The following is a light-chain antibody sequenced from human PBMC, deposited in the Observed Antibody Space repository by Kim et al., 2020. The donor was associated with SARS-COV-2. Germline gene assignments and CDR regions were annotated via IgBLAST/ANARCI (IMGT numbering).Light chain of an antibody. CDR1: QIVRSN. CDR2: GAS. J-gene: IGKJ5*01. Sequence: VAPGGRAALSCKASQIVRSNLAWYQQKLGQAPRLLLYGASTRATDIPARFSGSGSGTEFTLTISGLQSEDFAVYYCQQYHTRPITFGQGTRLEIK. V-gene: IGKV3-15*01. CDR3: QQYHTRPIT.